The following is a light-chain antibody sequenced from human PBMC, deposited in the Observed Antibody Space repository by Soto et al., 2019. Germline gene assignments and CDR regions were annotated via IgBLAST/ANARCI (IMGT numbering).Light chain of an antibody. CDR2: SNN. CDR3: AAWDDSLDGRL. V-gene: IGLV1-44*01. CDR1: GSNIGSNT. J-gene: IGLJ2*01. Sequence: QSVLTQPPSASGTPGQRVTISCSGSGSNIGSNTINWFQHLPGTAPKLLIYSNNQRPSGVPDRFSGSKSGTSASLAISGLQSEDEADYYCAAWDDSLDGRLFGGGTKLTVL.